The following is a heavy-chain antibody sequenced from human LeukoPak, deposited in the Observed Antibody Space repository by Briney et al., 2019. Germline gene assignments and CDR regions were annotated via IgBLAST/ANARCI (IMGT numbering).Heavy chain of an antibody. Sequence: PGGSLRLSCAASGFTFSSYAMHWVRQAPGKGLEWVAVISYDGSNKYYADSVKGRFTISRDNSKNTLYLQMNSLRAEDTAVYYCARSPSPYSSSWYYFDYWGQGTLVTVSS. CDR1: GFTFSSYA. D-gene: IGHD6-13*01. J-gene: IGHJ4*02. CDR3: ARSPSPYSSSWYYFDY. CDR2: ISYDGSNK. V-gene: IGHV3-30-3*01.